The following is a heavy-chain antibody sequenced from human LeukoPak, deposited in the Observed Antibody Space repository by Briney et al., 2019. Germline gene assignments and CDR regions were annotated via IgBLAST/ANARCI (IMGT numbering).Heavy chain of an antibody. J-gene: IGHJ5*01. CDR1: GGSFSGYY. CDR2: INHSGST. CDR3: ARGRGGYYYGSGTFASWFDS. Sequence: KPSETLSLTCAVYGGSFSGYYWSWILQPPGKGLEWIGEINHSGSTNYNPSLKSRVTISVDTSKNQFSVKLNSVTAADTAVYYCARGRGGYYYGSGTFASWFDSWGQGTLVTVSS. V-gene: IGHV4-34*01. D-gene: IGHD3-10*01.